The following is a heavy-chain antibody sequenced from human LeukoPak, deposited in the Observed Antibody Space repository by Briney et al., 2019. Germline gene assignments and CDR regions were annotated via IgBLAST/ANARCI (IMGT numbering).Heavy chain of an antibody. CDR2: TYYRSEWYN. V-gene: IGHV6-1*01. D-gene: IGHD3-22*01. Sequence: SQTLSLTCAISGDSVSSNSAAWNWIRQSPPRGLERLGRTYYRSEWYNDYAVSVKSRITINPDTSKNQFSLQLNSVTPEDTAVYYCARATYYYDSSAYPLGYWGQGTLVTVSS. J-gene: IGHJ4*02. CDR1: GDSVSSNSAA. CDR3: ARATYYYDSSAYPLGY.